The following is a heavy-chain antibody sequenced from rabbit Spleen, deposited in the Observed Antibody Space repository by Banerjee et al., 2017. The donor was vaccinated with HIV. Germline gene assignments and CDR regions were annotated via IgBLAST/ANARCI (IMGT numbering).Heavy chain of an antibody. D-gene: IGHD2-1*01. Sequence: QEQLKESGGGLVQPGGSLKLSCKASGFTLSSYYMNWVRQAPGKGLEWIACIDTNDGDTDYANWPKGRFTISKTSSTTVTLQMNSLTAADTATYFCARDRSYHDYGDFSYGMDLWGQGTLVTVS. J-gene: IGHJ6*01. CDR1: GFTLSSYYM. CDR3: ARDRSYHDYGDFSYGMDL. V-gene: IGHV1S45*01. CDR2: IDTNDGDT.